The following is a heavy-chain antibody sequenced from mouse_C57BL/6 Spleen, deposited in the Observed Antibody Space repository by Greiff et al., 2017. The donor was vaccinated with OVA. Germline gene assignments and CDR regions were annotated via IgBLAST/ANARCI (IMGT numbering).Heavy chain of an antibody. CDR3: ARSDYVPGYYFDY. CDR2: INPGSGGT. Sequence: VQLQQSGAELVRPGTSVKVSCKASGYAFTNYLIEWVKQRPGQGLEWIGVINPGSGGTNYNEKFKGKATLTADKSSSTAYMQLSSLTSEDSAVYFCARSDYVPGYYFDYWGQGTTLTVSS. J-gene: IGHJ2*01. CDR1: GYAFTNYL. V-gene: IGHV1-54*01. D-gene: IGHD1-1*01.